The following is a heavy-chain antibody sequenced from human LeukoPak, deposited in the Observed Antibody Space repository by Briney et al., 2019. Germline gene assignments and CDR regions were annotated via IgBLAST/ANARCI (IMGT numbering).Heavy chain of an antibody. CDR3: ARYGLGSITMIVAALAFDI. V-gene: IGHV3-21*01. J-gene: IGHJ3*02. D-gene: IGHD3-22*01. CDR1: GFTFSSYS. Sequence: GGSLRLSCAASGFTFSSYSMNWVRQAPGKGLEWVSSISSSSSYIYYADSVKGRFTISRDNAKNSLYLQRNRLRAEDTAGYYWARYGLGSITMIVAALAFDIWGQGTMVTVSS. CDR2: ISSSSSYI.